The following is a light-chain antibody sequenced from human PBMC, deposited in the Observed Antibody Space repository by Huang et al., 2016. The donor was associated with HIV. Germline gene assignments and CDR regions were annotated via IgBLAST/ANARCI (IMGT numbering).Light chain of an antibody. J-gene: IGKJ1*01. CDR1: QSITSN. CDR2: AAS. Sequence: EIVMTQSPATLSVSPGERATLSCRASQSITSNLAGYQQKPGQAPRLLIYAASTRATGIPAMFSGSGSGTEFTLSISSLQSEDFAVYYCQQYNNWPPWTFGQGTKVEIK. V-gene: IGKV3-15*01. CDR3: QQYNNWPPWT.